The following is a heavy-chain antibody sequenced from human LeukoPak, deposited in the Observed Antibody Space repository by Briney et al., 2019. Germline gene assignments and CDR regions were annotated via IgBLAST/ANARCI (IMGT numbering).Heavy chain of an antibody. CDR1: GFTFSSYG. CDR2: ISYDGSNK. J-gene: IGHJ4*02. D-gene: IGHD1-7*01. Sequence: GGSLRLSCAASGFTFSSYGMHWVRQAPGKGLEWVAVISYDGSNKYYADSVKGRFTISRDNSRNTLYLQMNSLRAEDTAVYYCAKENWNYGGYFDYWGQGTLVTVSS. V-gene: IGHV3-30*18. CDR3: AKENWNYGGYFDY.